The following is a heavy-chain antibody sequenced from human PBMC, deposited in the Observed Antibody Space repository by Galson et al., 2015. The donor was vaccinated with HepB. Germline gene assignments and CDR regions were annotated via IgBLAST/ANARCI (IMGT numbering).Heavy chain of an antibody. CDR1: GLTFRGYA. Sequence: SLRLSCAASGLTFRGYAMNWVRQAPGKGLEWLSFITTTGDITHYADSVKGRFTIARDNAKNSLYLQMNSLRDEDSAVYYCATDPDGDFDFDYWGQGTLVT. CDR3: ATDPDGDFDFDY. D-gene: IGHD4-17*01. CDR2: ITTTGDIT. V-gene: IGHV3-48*02. J-gene: IGHJ4*02.